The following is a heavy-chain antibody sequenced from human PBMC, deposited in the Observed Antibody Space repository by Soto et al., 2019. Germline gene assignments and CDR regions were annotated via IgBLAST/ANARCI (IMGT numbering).Heavy chain of an antibody. Sequence: SETLSLTCTVSGCSISSGGYYWSWIRQHPGKGLEWIGYIYYSGSTYYNPSLKSRVTISVDTSKNQFSLKLSSVTAADTAVYYCARWAGVLWFGESYYFDYWGQGTLVTVSS. CDR1: GCSISSGGYY. J-gene: IGHJ4*02. V-gene: IGHV4-31*03. D-gene: IGHD3-10*01. CDR2: IYYSGST. CDR3: ARWAGVLWFGESYYFDY.